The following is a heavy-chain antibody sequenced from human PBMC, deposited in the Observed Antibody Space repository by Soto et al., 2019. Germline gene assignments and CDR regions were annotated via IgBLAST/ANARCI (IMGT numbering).Heavy chain of an antibody. CDR2: IYYSGST. Sequence: SETLSLTCTVSGGSISSSSYYWGWIRQPPGKGLEWIGSIYYSGSTYYNPSLKSRVTISVDTSKNQFSLKLSSVTAADTAVYYCARHGNCSGGSCYFDYWGQGTLVTVSS. CDR3: ARHGNCSGGSCYFDY. CDR1: GGSISSSSYY. J-gene: IGHJ4*02. V-gene: IGHV4-39*01. D-gene: IGHD2-15*01.